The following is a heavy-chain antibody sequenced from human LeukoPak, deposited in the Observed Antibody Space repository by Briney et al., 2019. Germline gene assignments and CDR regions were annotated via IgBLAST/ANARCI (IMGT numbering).Heavy chain of an antibody. CDR2: IESPGDI. V-gene: IGHV3-13*01. D-gene: IGHD6-13*01. CDR3: ARDPEPYIAATGPDYYFDF. CDR1: GFDVFRHD. J-gene: IGHJ4*02. Sequence: GGSLRLSCAASGFDVFRHDIHWVRQAIGKGLAWVSSIESPGDIYYGDSVKGRFTISRENAVNSVYLQMNNLTVGDTAIYYCARDPEPYIAATGPDYYFDFWGQGTLVTVSS.